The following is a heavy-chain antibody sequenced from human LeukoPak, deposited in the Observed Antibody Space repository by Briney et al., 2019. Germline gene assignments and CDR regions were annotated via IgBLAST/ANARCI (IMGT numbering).Heavy chain of an antibody. CDR1: GFTFSSYS. CDR2: ISSSSSYI. V-gene: IGHV3-21*04. Sequence: PGGSLRLSCAASGFTFSSYSMNWVRQAPGKGLEWVSSISSSSSYIYYADSVKGRFTISRDNSKNTLYLQMNSLRAEDTAVYYCAKDVYYGSGSYSRTGWGQGTLVTVSS. J-gene: IGHJ4*02. CDR3: AKDVYYGSGSYSRTG. D-gene: IGHD3-10*01.